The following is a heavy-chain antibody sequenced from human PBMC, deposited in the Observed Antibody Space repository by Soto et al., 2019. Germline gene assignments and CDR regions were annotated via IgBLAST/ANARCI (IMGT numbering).Heavy chain of an antibody. V-gene: IGHV4-39*01. CDR3: ARQDYGDYARSDTFDY. CDR2: IYYSGST. J-gene: IGHJ4*02. D-gene: IGHD4-17*01. CDR1: GGSISSSSYY. Sequence: SETLSLTCTVSGGSISSSSYYWGWIRQPPGKGLEWIGSIYYSGSTYYNPSLKSRVTISVDTSKNQFSLKLSSVTAADTAVYYCARQDYGDYARSDTFDYWGQGTLVTVSS.